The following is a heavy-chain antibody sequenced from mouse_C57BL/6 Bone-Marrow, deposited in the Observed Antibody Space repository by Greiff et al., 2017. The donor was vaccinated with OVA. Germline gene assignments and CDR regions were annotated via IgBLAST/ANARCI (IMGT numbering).Heavy chain of an antibody. V-gene: IGHV1-50*01. J-gene: IGHJ4*01. D-gene: IGHD2-2*01. CDR2: IDPSDSYT. Sequence: QVQLQQPGAELVKPGASVKLSCKASGYTFTSYWMQWVKQRPGQGLEWIGEIDPSDSYTNYNQKFKGKATLTVDTSSSTAYMQLSSLTSEDSAVYYCARSVYGYDSYYAMDYWGQGTLVTVSS. CDR3: ARSVYGYDSYYAMDY. CDR1: GYTFTSYW.